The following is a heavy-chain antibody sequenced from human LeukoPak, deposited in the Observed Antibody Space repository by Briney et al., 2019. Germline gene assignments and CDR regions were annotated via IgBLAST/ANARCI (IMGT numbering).Heavy chain of an antibody. D-gene: IGHD6-19*01. V-gene: IGHV4-59*01. Sequence: SETLSLTCTVSGGSISSYYWSWIRQPPGKGLEWIGYIYYSGSTNYNPSLKSRVTISVDTSKNQFSLKLSSVTAAGTAVYYCARTNGYSSGFDYWGQGTLVTVSS. J-gene: IGHJ4*02. CDR3: ARTNGYSSGFDY. CDR2: IYYSGST. CDR1: GGSISSYY.